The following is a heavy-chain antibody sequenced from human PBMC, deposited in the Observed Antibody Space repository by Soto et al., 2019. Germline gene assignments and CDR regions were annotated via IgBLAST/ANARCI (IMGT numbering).Heavy chain of an antibody. V-gene: IGHV1-69*02. CDR1: GDTFSNHT. J-gene: IGHJ6*02. CDR2: IIPILGVA. Sequence: SVKVSCKASGDTFSNHTISWVRQAPGQGLEWMGRIIPILGVANYAQKFQGRVTITADKSTSTAYMELSSVTAADTAVYYCARDITMVRGVAYYYYGMDVWGQGTTVTVSS. D-gene: IGHD3-10*01. CDR3: ARDITMVRGVAYYYYGMDV.